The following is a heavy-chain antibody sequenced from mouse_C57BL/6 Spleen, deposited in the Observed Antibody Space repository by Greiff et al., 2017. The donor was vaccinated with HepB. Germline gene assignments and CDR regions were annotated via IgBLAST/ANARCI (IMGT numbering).Heavy chain of an antibody. CDR3: ARKGLPYYFDY. V-gene: IGHV1-52*01. Sequence: QVQLQQPGAELVRPGSSVKLSCKASGYTFTSYWMHWVKQRPIQGLEWIGNIDPSDSETHYNQKFKDKATLTVDKSSSTAYMQLSSLTSEDSAVYYCARKGLPYYFDYWGQGTTLTVPS. D-gene: IGHD2-4*01. J-gene: IGHJ2*01. CDR1: GYTFTSYW. CDR2: IDPSDSET.